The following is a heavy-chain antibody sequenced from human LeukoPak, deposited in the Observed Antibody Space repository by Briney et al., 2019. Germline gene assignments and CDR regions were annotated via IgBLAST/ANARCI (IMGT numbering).Heavy chain of an antibody. CDR3: ARDGDWLRHNDY. J-gene: IGHJ4*02. Sequence: GGSLRLSCAASGFTFSSYYMSWVRHAPGKGLEWVSYISGSSTTKYSSDSVKGRFTVSRDNARNSLYLQMNSLRAEDTAVYYCARDGDWLRHNDYWGQRTLVTVSS. CDR1: GFTFSSYY. CDR2: ISGSSTTK. D-gene: IGHD3-3*01. V-gene: IGHV3-48*04.